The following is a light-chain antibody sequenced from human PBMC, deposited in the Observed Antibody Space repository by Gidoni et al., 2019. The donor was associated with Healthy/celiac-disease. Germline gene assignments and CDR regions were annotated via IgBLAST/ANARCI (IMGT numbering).Light chain of an antibody. Sequence: QSALTQPASVSGYPGQSITISCTGTSSDVGSSNLVSWYHQHTGKAPKLMIYEGSQRPSGVSNRFSGSKSCNTASLTISGLQAEDEADYYCFSYAGSSTYVFGTGTNVTVL. CDR2: EGS. V-gene: IGLV2-23*01. CDR3: FSYAGSSTYV. J-gene: IGLJ1*01. CDR1: SSDVGSSNL.